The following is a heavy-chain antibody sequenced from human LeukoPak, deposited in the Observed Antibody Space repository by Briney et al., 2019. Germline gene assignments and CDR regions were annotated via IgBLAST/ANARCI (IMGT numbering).Heavy chain of an antibody. V-gene: IGHV1-46*01. D-gene: IGHD5-18*01. CDR1: GYTFTSYY. J-gene: IGHJ4*02. Sequence: ASVKVSCKASGYTFTSYYIHWVRQAPGQGLEWMGIINPSGGSTNYAQKFQGRVTMARDTSTSTVYLELSSLRSEGTAIYYCARARNSYGLEDFWGQGTLVTVSS. CDR3: ARARNSYGLEDF. CDR2: INPSGGST.